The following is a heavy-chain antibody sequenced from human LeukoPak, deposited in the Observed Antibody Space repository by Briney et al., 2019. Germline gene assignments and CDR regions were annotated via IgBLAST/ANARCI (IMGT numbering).Heavy chain of an antibody. J-gene: IGHJ4*02. V-gene: IGHV3-74*01. CDR2: INTDGGST. Sequence: TGGSLRLSCAASGFTFSLYWMHWVRQAPGKGLVWVSRINTDGGSTTYADSVKGRFTISRDNAKNTLYLQMNSLRAEDTAVYYCARGKLAVQDYWGQGTLVTVSS. CDR1: GFTFSLYW. CDR3: ARGKLAVQDY. D-gene: IGHD3-3*02.